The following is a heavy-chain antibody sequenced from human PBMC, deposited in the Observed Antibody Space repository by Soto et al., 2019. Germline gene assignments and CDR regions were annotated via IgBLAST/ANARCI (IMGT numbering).Heavy chain of an antibody. CDR1: GLIFIKYV. V-gene: IGHV3-23*01. CDR3: GKGSSSHRTYYFDF. D-gene: IGHD2-15*01. CDR2: TAGDASGT. Sequence: PGGSLRLSCGASGLIFIKYVMSWVLQAPWKGLEWASATAGDASGTYYADSVKGRFTISRDNSKNMLSLEMSSLRTEDTAVYYWGKGSSSHRTYYFDFWGLGNLVTVAS. J-gene: IGHJ4*02.